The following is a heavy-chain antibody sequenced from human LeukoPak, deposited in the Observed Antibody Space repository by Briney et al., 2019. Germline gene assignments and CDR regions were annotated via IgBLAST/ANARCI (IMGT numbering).Heavy chain of an antibody. J-gene: IGHJ4*02. D-gene: IGHD6-19*01. CDR1: GFTFSSYA. V-gene: IGHV3-30-3*01. Sequence: RRSLRLSWAAAGFTFSSYAMHWVRQAPGKGLEWVAVISYDGSNKYYADSGKGRFTISRDNSKNTLYLQMNSLRAEDTAVYYCARARVAVAGTGEADSWGQGTLVTVSS. CDR3: ARARVAVAGTGEADS. CDR2: ISYDGSNK.